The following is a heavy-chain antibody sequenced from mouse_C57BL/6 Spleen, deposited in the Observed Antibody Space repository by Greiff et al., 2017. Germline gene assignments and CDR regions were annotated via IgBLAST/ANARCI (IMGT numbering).Heavy chain of an antibody. CDR1: GYTFTSYW. CDR2: IYPGSGST. CDR3: ARSPYGYDGPRYFDY. J-gene: IGHJ2*01. D-gene: IGHD2-2*01. Sequence: VQLQQPGAELVKPGASVKMSCKASGYTFTSYWITWVKQRPGQGLEWIGDIYPGSGSTNYNEKFKSKATLTVDTSSSTAYMQLSSLTSEDSAVYYCARSPYGYDGPRYFDYWGQGTTLTVSS. V-gene: IGHV1-55*01.